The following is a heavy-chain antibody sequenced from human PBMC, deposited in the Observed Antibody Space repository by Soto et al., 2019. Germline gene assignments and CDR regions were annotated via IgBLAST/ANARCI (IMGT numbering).Heavy chain of an antibody. J-gene: IGHJ4*02. CDR1: GFTFSSYE. D-gene: IGHD3-3*01. CDR2: ISTSGSTR. Sequence: GGSLRLSCAASGFTFSSYEMNWVRQAPGKGPEWVSYISTSGSTRRYADSVKGRFTISRHNAKNSLFLQMNSLGAEDTAVYYCARDLHGDGYFPYWGQGTLVTVSS. V-gene: IGHV3-48*03. CDR3: ARDLHGDGYFPY.